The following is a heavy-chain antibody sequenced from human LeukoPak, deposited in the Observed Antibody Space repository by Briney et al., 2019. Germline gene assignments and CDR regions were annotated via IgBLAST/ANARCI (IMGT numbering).Heavy chain of an antibody. D-gene: IGHD5-18*01. CDR1: GFTFSSYS. J-gene: IGHJ4*02. CDR3: ATSGYSYGLGYFDY. CDR2: ISSSSSYI. V-gene: IGHV3-21*01. Sequence: GGSLRLSCAASGFTFSSYSMNWVRQAPGKGLEWVSSISSSSSYIYYADSVKGRFTISRDNAKNSLYLQMNSLRAEDTAVYYCATSGYSYGLGYFDYWGQGTLVTVSS.